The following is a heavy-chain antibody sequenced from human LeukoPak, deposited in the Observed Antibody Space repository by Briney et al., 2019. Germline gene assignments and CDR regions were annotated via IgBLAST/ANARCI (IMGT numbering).Heavy chain of an antibody. CDR3: ASYVLEMATIEDAASKFDY. CDR1: GGTFSSYA. Sequence: ASVKVSCKASGGTFSSYAISWVRQAPGQALEWMGRIIPIFGTANYAQKFQGRVTITTDESTSTAYMELSSLRSEDTAVYYCASYVLEMATIEDAASKFDYWGQGTLVTVSS. CDR2: IIPIFGTA. V-gene: IGHV1-69*05. J-gene: IGHJ4*02. D-gene: IGHD5-24*01.